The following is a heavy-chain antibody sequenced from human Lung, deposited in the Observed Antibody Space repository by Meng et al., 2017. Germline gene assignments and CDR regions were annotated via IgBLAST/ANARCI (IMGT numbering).Heavy chain of an antibody. CDR1: GFTFSHFG. Sequence: GGFLRLSCAASGFTFSHFGMHWVRQAPGKGLEYVSSISSTGISTFYANSVKGRFTISRDNSKNTLYLQMGSLRIEDMAVYYCARAFGSGWGGQIDNWGQGTLVTVSS. CDR2: ISSTGIST. J-gene: IGHJ4*02. V-gene: IGHV3-64*01. D-gene: IGHD6-19*01. CDR3: ARAFGSGWGGQIDN.